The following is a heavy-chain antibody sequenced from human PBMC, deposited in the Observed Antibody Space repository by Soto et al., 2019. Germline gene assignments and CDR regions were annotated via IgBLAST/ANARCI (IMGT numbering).Heavy chain of an antibody. J-gene: IGHJ4*02. CDR2: ISGSGGST. V-gene: IGHV3-23*01. CDR3: SKSYYDITSELDY. D-gene: IGHD1-26*01. Sequence: PGGSLRLSCAASGFTFSSYAMSWVRQAPGKGLEWVSAISGSGGSTYYADSVKGRFTISRDNSKNTLYLQMNSLRAEDTAVYYYSKSYYDITSELDYCVQGTLVTVSS. CDR1: GFTFSSYA.